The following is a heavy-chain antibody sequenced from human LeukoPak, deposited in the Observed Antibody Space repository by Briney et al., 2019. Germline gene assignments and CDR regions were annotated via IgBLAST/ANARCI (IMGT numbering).Heavy chain of an antibody. CDR3: AKDIYPGIFDP. J-gene: IGHJ5*02. CDR1: GITLSSYN. Sequence: GGSLRLSCAASGITLSSYNMNWVCQAPGKGLEWVSSITSSSTYIYYADSVKGRFTMSRDNAKNSVYLEMNSLRAEDTAVYYCAKDIYPGIFDPWGQGTLVTVSS. D-gene: IGHD2-2*02. CDR2: ITSSSTYI. V-gene: IGHV3-21*01.